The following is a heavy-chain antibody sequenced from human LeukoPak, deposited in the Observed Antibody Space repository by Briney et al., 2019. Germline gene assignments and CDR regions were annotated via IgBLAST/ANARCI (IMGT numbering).Heavy chain of an antibody. Sequence: SETLSLTCTVSGGSISSYYWSWIRQPPGKGLEWIGYIYYSGSTNYNPSLKSRVTISVDTSKNQISLKLSSVTAADTAVYYCARALSSSWYYYYYYMDVWGKGTTVTVSS. CDR3: ARALSSSWYYYYYYMDV. D-gene: IGHD6-13*01. CDR1: GGSISSYY. J-gene: IGHJ6*03. CDR2: IYYSGST. V-gene: IGHV4-59*01.